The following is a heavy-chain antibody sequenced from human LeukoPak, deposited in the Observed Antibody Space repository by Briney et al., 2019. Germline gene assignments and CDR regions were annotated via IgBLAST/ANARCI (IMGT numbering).Heavy chain of an antibody. CDR3: ANGRDYGDYIVYYYNYMDV. CDR2: IRYDGSNK. Sequence: GGSLRLSCAASGFTFSSYGMTWVRQAPGQGLEWVAFIRYDGSNKYYADFVKGRFTISRDNSKNTLYLQMNSLTPEDTAVYYCANGRDYGDYIVYYYNYMDVWGKGTTVTASS. V-gene: IGHV3-30*02. CDR1: GFTFSSYG. J-gene: IGHJ6*03. D-gene: IGHD4-17*01.